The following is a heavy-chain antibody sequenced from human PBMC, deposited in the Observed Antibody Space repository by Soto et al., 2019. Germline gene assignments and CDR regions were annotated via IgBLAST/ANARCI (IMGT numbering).Heavy chain of an antibody. D-gene: IGHD3-22*01. CDR3: AREYYGSSGPSYDAFDI. J-gene: IGHJ3*02. CDR2: INPNSGGT. V-gene: IGHV1-2*04. CDR1: GYTFTGYY. Sequence: GASVKVSCKASGYTFTGYYMHWVRQAPGQGLEWMGWINPNSGGTNYAQKFQGWVTMTRDTSISTAYMELSRLRSDDTAVYYCAREYYGSSGPSYDAFDIWGQGTIVTVSS.